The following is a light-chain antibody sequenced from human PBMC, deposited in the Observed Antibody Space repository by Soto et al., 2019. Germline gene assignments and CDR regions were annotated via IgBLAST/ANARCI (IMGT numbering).Light chain of an antibody. CDR3: CSYAGSYTV. Sequence: QSALTQPRSVSGSPGQSVTISCTGTSSDIGGYNYVSWYQQHPGKAPKLIIYDVADRPSGVPDRFSGSKSGNTASLTISDLQAEDEADYYCCSYAGSYTVFGGGTKLTVL. V-gene: IGLV2-11*01. J-gene: IGLJ3*02. CDR2: DVA. CDR1: SSDIGGYNY.